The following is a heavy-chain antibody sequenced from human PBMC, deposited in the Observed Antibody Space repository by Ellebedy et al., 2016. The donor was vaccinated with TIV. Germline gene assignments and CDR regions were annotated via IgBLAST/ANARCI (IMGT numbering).Heavy chain of an antibody. J-gene: IGHJ4*02. CDR1: GFTFNSYA. D-gene: IGHD6-19*01. CDR2: ISYDGNSK. Sequence: GESLKISCAASGFTFNSYAMHWVRQAPGKGLEWVAVISYDGNSKYYADSVKGRFTISRDNSMTTLYLEMNSLRAEDTAVYYCARDLDKSSGWYGGAAYWGQGTLVTVSP. V-gene: IGHV3-30-3*01. CDR3: ARDLDKSSGWYGGAAY.